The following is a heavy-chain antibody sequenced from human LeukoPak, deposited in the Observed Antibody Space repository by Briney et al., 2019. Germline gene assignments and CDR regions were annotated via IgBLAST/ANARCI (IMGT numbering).Heavy chain of an antibody. J-gene: IGHJ3*02. V-gene: IGHV4-34*01. D-gene: IGHD3-22*01. CDR3: ARVSPKRDYYDSRRVAFDI. CDR2: INHSGST. CDR1: GFTFSSYS. Sequence: PGGSLRLSCAASGFTFSSYSMNWVRQAPGKGLEWIGEINHSGSTNYNPSLKSRVTISVDTSKNQFSLKLSSVTAADTAVYYCARVSPKRDYYDSRRVAFDIWGQGTMVTVSS.